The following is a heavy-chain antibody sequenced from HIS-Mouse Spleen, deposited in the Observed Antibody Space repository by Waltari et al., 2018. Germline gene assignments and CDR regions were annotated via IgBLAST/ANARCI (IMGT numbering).Heavy chain of an antibody. CDR2: IYIGGST. Sequence: EVQLVETGGGLIQPGGSLRLSCAASGFTVSSNYMSWVCQAPGKGLEWVAGIYIGGSTDYADSVKGRFTISRDNSKNTLYLQMNSLRAEDTAVYYCARHYYYGSGSYYFDYWGQGTLVTVSS. V-gene: IGHV3-53*02. D-gene: IGHD3-10*01. J-gene: IGHJ4*02. CDR1: GFTVSSNY. CDR3: ARHYYYGSGSYYFDY.